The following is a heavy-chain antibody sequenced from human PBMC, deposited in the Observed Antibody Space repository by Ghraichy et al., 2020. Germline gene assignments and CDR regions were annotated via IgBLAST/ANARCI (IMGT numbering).Heavy chain of an antibody. CDR2: INHSGST. CDR1: GGSFSGYY. V-gene: IGHV4-34*01. Sequence: SQTLSLTCAVYGGSFSGYYWSWIRQPPGKGLEWIGEINHSGSTNYNPSLKSRVTISVDTSKNQFSLKLSSVTAADTAVYYCARAGYCSGGSCYRPANYYYYYMDVWGKGTTVTVSS. J-gene: IGHJ6*03. CDR3: ARAGYCSGGSCYRPANYYYYYMDV. D-gene: IGHD2-15*01.